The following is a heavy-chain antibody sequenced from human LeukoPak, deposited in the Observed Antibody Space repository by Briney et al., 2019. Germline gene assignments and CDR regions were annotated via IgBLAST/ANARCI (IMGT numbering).Heavy chain of an antibody. V-gene: IGHV3-74*03. D-gene: IGHD5/OR15-5a*01. CDR3: VRRYYEYNVYDRHFDF. CDR2: ISDDGGST. CDR1: GFTFSRDW. J-gene: IGHJ4*02. Sequence: GSLRLSCAASGFTFSRDWMNWVRQAPGKGLVWVSRISDDGGSTTYADYVQGRFSISRENAKSTVFLQMNSLRVEYTAVYFCVRRYYEYNVYDRHFDFWGQGILVTVSS.